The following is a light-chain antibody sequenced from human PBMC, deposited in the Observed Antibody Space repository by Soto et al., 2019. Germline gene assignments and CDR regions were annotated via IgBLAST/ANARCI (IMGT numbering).Light chain of an antibody. CDR2: DAS. CDR3: QQRSNWPPMYT. V-gene: IGKV3-11*01. CDR1: QSVSSY. Sequence: DIVLTQSPATLSLSPGERATLSCRASQSVSSYLAWYQQRPGHAPRLLFYDASSRATGIPARFSASGSGTDFTLTISSLEPEDFAIYFCQQRSNWPPMYTFGQGTKLEIK. J-gene: IGKJ2*01.